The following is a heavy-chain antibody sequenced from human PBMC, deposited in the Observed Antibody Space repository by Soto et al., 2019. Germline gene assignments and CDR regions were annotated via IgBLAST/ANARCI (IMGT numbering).Heavy chain of an antibody. CDR1: GYTFFTYA. V-gene: IGHV1-18*01. CDR2: ISTYSGDT. Sequence: QVHLVQSGVEVKTPGASVKVSCQASGYTFFTYAISWVRQSPGQGLEWMGWISTYSGDTKYAQKFQGRVTMTTDTATTTAYLELRSLRSDDTAAYYCARHHGPTTSENWFDPWGQGTLVTVSS. CDR3: ARHHGPTTSENWFDP. J-gene: IGHJ5*02. D-gene: IGHD5-12*01.